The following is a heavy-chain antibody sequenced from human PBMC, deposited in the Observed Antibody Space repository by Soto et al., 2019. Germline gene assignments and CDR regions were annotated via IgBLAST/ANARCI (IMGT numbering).Heavy chain of an antibody. V-gene: IGHV3-23*01. CDR3: AKGRGGSGSLTPRVDF. D-gene: IGHD3-10*01. CDR1: GFTFNNYA. J-gene: IGHJ4*02. Sequence: EVQLLESGGGLVQPGGSLRLSCAASGFTFNNYAMTWVRQAPGKGLEWVSGISGGGDTTSYADSVKGRFTVSRDGSKNTLYLQMSSLRAEDTAVYYCAKGRGGSGSLTPRVDFWGQGTLGTVCS. CDR2: ISGGGDTT.